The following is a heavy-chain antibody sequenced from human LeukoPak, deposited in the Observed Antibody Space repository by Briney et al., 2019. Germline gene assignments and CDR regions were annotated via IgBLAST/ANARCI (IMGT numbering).Heavy chain of an antibody. CDR3: ARGGGLDV. CDR2: ISSSSTTI. CDR1: GFIFSNYR. D-gene: IGHD3-16*01. V-gene: IGHV3-48*04. Sequence: PGGSLRLSCAASGFIFSNYRMNWVRQAPGKGLEWVSYISSSSTTIYYADSVKGRFTISRDNAKNSLYLQMSNLRAEDTAVYFCARGGGLDVWGQGATVTVSS. J-gene: IGHJ6*02.